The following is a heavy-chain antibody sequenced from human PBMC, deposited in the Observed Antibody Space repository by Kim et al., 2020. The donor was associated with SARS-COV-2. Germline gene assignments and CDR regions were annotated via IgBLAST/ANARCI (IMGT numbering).Heavy chain of an antibody. V-gene: IGHV4-31*03. Sequence: SETLSLTCTVSGGSISSGGYYWSWIRQHPGKGLEWIGYIYYSGSTYYNPSLKSRVTISVDTSKNQFSLKLSSVTAADTAVYYCARGYLERRHNLFDYWGQGTLVTVSS. J-gene: IGHJ4*02. CDR1: GGSISSGGYY. CDR3: ARGYLERRHNLFDY. D-gene: IGHD1-1*01. CDR2: IYYSGST.